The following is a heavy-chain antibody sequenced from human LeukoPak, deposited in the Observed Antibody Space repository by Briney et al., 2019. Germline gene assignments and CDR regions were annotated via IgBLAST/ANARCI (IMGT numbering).Heavy chain of an antibody. Sequence: PSETLSLTCAVSGGSISSGGYSSSWIRQPPGKGLEWIGYIYHSGSTYYNPSLKSRVTISVDRSKNQFSLKLSSVTAADTAVYYCAXSPSTYYYGSGSYYWKGYFDYWGQGTLVTVSS. CDR1: GGSISSGGYS. V-gene: IGHV4-30-2*01. CDR2: IYHSGST. CDR3: AXSPSTYYYGSGSYYWKGYFDY. J-gene: IGHJ4*02. D-gene: IGHD3-10*01.